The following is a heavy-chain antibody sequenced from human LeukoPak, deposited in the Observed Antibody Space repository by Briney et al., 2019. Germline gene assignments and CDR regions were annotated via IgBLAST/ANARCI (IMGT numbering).Heavy chain of an antibody. CDR1: GYTFTVYY. CDR2: INPNSGGT. CDR3: ARDFIGAAAAFDI. J-gene: IGHJ3*02. Sequence: ASVKVSCKASGYTFTVYYMHWVRQAPGQGLEWMGRINPNSGGTNYAQKFQGRVTMTRDTSISTAYMELSRLRSDDTAVYYCARDFIGAAAAFDIWGQGTMVTVSS. V-gene: IGHV1-2*06. D-gene: IGHD3-10*01.